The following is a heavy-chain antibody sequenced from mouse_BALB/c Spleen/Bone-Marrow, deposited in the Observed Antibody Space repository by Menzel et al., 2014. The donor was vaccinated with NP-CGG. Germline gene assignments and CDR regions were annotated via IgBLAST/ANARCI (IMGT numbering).Heavy chain of an antibody. J-gene: IGHJ3*01. CDR3: ARGGNWDGFAY. V-gene: IGHV1-7*01. CDR1: GYTFTSYW. D-gene: IGHD4-1*01. CDR2: INPSTGYT. Sequence: QVQLQQPGAELAKPGASVKMSCKASGYTFTSYWMHWVKQRPGQGLEWIGYINPSTGYTEYNQKFKDKATLTADKSSSTAYMQLSSLTSEDSAVYYCARGGNWDGFAYWGQGILVTVSA.